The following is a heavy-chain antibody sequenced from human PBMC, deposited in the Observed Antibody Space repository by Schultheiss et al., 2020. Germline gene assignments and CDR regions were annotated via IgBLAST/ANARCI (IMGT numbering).Heavy chain of an antibody. Sequence: GGSLRLSCAASGFTFSTYAMHWVRQAPGKGLEWVAAIWYDGSNEYYADSVKGRFTISRDNSKNTLYLQMNSLRAEDTAVYYCAKTHPSNTYDFWSGYYTDVDVWGQGTTVTVSS. CDR1: GFTFSTYA. CDR3: AKTHPSNTYDFWSGYYTDVDV. J-gene: IGHJ6*02. V-gene: IGHV3-33*06. CDR2: IWYDGSNE. D-gene: IGHD3-3*01.